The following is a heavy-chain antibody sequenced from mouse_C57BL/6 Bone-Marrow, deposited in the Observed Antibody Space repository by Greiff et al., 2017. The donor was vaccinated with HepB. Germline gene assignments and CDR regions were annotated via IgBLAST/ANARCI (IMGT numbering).Heavy chain of an antibody. Sequence: QVHVKQSGAELARPGASVKLSCKASGYTFTSYGISWVKQRTGQGLEWIGEIYPRSGNTYYNEKFKGKATLTADKSSSTAYMELRSLTSEDSAVYFCARFQLGQAYWGQGTTLTVSS. J-gene: IGHJ2*01. D-gene: IGHD4-1*02. CDR1: GYTFTSYG. CDR3: ARFQLGQAY. V-gene: IGHV1-81*01. CDR2: IYPRSGNT.